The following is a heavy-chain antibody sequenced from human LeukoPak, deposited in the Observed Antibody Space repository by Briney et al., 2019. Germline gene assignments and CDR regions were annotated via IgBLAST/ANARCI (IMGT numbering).Heavy chain of an antibody. D-gene: IGHD3-3*01. V-gene: IGHV1-24*01. CDR3: ATAWSGYYSYFDY. J-gene: IGHJ4*02. Sequence: ASVTVSCKVSGYTLTELSMHWVRQAPGKGLEWMGGFDPEDGETIYAQKFQGRVTMTEDTSTDTAYMELSSLRSEDTAVYYCATAWSGYYSYFDYWGQGTLVTVSS. CDR1: GYTLTELS. CDR2: FDPEDGET.